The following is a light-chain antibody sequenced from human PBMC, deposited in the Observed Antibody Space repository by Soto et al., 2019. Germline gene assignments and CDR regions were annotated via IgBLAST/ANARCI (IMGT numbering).Light chain of an antibody. Sequence: EIVLTQSPATLSLSPGERATLSCRASQSIGLAIAWYQHKPGQAPRLLIFDASQRATGIPARFRGSGSGTDFTLTISSLQSEDFAVYYCQQYNNWPWTFGQGTKVEIK. CDR3: QQYNNWPWT. CDR1: QSIGLA. CDR2: DAS. V-gene: IGKV3-11*01. J-gene: IGKJ1*01.